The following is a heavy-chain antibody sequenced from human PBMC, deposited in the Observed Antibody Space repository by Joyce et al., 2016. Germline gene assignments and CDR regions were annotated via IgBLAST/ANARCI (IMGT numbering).Heavy chain of an antibody. Sequence: QMQLVQSGAEVRKPGASVKVSCKAAGYTFTDNHIHWLRQAPGQGLEWMGWINPNTGSTNYAQNLQDRVTITTDTSISTAYLELRSLRSDDTAVYYCARRAPKWVVWFDPWGQGTLVTVSS. CDR1: GYTFTDNH. CDR3: ARRAPKWVVWFDP. D-gene: IGHD2-8*01. V-gene: IGHV1-2*02. J-gene: IGHJ5*02. CDR2: INPNTGST.